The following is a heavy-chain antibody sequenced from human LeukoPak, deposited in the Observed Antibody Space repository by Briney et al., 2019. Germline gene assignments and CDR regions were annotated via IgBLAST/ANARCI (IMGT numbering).Heavy chain of an antibody. CDR3: ARDLSTDDAFDI. CDR2: IYYSGST. J-gene: IGHJ3*02. CDR1: GGSISSYY. D-gene: IGHD2/OR15-2a*01. Sequence: SETLSLTCTVSGGSISSYYWSWIRQPPGKGLEWIGYIYYSGSTNYNPSLKSRVTISVDTSKNQFSLKLSSVTAADTAVYYCARDLSTDDAFDIWGQGTMVTVS. V-gene: IGHV4-59*01.